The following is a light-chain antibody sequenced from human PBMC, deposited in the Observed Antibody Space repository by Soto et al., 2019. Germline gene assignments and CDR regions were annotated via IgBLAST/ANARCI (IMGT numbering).Light chain of an antibody. V-gene: IGKV1-12*01. J-gene: IGKJ3*01. Sequence: IQMTQSPSSVSASIGDRVTLTCRASQDVRTWLAWYQQKPGRAPKLLIHAASRLQSGVPSRFSGSGSGTDFTLTISNLQPDDLGTYYCQQVNDIPLTFGPRTKVDIK. CDR2: AAS. CDR1: QDVRTW. CDR3: QQVNDIPLT.